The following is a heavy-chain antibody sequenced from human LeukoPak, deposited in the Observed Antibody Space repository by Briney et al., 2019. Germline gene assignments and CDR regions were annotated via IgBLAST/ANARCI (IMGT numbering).Heavy chain of an antibody. CDR3: AKVFVVDSSSSQYYHYYYYMDV. Sequence: ASVKVSCKASGGTFSSYAISWVRQALGQGLEWMGGIIPIFGTANYAQKFQGRVTITADESTSTAYMELSSLRAEDTAVYYCAKVFVVDSSSSQYYHYYYYMDVWGKGTTVTVSS. D-gene: IGHD6-6*01. V-gene: IGHV1-69*13. CDR1: GGTFSSYA. CDR2: IIPIFGTA. J-gene: IGHJ6*03.